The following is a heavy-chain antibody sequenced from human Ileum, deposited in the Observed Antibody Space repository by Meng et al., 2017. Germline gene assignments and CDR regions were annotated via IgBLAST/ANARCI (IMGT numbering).Heavy chain of an antibody. CDR1: VVYIGSRVC. Sequence: QGPLQESVPRRVKTSGALRLTREDSVVYIGSRVCWSWVRQLPGKGLEWIGEISQVIGRTNYNPSLKSRVTIELDKSKNQFSLNLNSVTAADTAVYYCVRNEWYSLGDWGQGTLFTVSS. CDR3: VRNEWYSLGD. V-gene: IGHV4-4*02. CDR2: ISQVIGRT. D-gene: IGHD3-3*01. J-gene: IGHJ4*02.